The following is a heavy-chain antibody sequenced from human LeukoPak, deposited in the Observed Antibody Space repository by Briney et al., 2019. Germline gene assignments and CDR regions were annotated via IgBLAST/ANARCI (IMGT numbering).Heavy chain of an antibody. V-gene: IGHV1-18*01. J-gene: IGHJ3*02. CDR2: ISAYNGNT. D-gene: IGHD2-2*01. CDR1: GYTFTSYG. Sequence: ASVNVSCKASGYTFTSYGISWVRQAPGQGLEWMGWISAYNGNTNYAQKLQGRVTMTTDTSTSTAYMELRSLRSDDTAVYYCARERALGYCSSTSCPKAFDIWGQGTMVTVSS. CDR3: ARERALGYCSSTSCPKAFDI.